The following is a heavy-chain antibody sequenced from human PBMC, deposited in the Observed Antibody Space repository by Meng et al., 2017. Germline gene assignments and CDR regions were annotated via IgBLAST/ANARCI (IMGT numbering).Heavy chain of an antibody. CDR3: ARDRREIAAAGTLDC. Sequence: GGSLRLSCAASGFTFSSYAMHWVRQAPGKGLEWVAVISYDGSNKYYADSVKGRFTISRDNSKNTLYLQMNSLRAEDTAVYYCARDRREIAAAGTLDCWGQGTLVTVSS. V-gene: IGHV3-30*04. J-gene: IGHJ4*02. CDR1: GFTFSSYA. CDR2: ISYDGSNK. D-gene: IGHD6-13*01.